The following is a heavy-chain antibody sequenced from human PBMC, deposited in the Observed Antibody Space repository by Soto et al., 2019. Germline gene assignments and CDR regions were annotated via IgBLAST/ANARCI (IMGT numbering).Heavy chain of an antibody. V-gene: IGHV4-59*01. D-gene: IGHD6-13*01. Sequence: SETIRDPWSVADGKIRDYDCRWISQTPGKGLEWIGYIYYSGSTNYNPSLKSRVTISVDTSKNQFSLKLSSVTAADTAVYYCARALDYSSSWYEKLAFDYWGQGTLVTVSS. CDR1: DGKIRDYD. CDR3: ARALDYSSSWYEKLAFDY. CDR2: IYYSGST. J-gene: IGHJ4*02.